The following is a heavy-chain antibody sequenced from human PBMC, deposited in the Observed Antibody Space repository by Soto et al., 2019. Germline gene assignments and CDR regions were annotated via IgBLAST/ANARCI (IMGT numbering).Heavy chain of an antibody. Sequence: PGGSLRLSCAASGFTFSSYAMSWVRQAPGKGLEWVSAISGSGGSTYYADSVKGRFTISRDNSENTLYLQMNSLRAEDTAVYYCAKDVTYSSSWPTPYYWGQGTLVTVSS. CDR2: ISGSGGST. V-gene: IGHV3-23*01. J-gene: IGHJ4*02. CDR3: AKDVTYSSSWPTPYY. D-gene: IGHD6-13*01. CDR1: GFTFSSYA.